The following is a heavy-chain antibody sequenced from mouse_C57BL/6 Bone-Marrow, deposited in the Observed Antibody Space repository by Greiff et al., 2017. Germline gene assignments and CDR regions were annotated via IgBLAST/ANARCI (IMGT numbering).Heavy chain of an antibody. CDR2: IDPNSGGT. V-gene: IGHV1-72*01. CDR3: ARSRRGLGQGWFAY. J-gene: IGHJ3*01. D-gene: IGHD4-1*01. Sequence: QVQLQQPGAELVKPGASVKLSCKASGYTFTSYWMHWVKQRPGRGLEWIGRIDPNSGGTKYNEKFKRKATLTVDKPSSTAYMQLSSLTSGDSAVYYCARSRRGLGQGWFAYWGQGTLVTVSA. CDR1: GYTFTSYW.